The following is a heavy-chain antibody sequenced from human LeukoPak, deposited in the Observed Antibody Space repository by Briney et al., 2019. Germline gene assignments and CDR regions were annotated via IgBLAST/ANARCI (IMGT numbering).Heavy chain of an antibody. Sequence: PSQTLSLTCAVSGGSISSGGYSWNWIRQPPGKGLEWIGYIYHTGNTFYNPSLKSRVTISVDRSKNQFSLRLTSVTAADTAVYYGARGFFVRENPGSWFDPWGQGTLVTVSP. D-gene: IGHD3-10*02. V-gene: IGHV4-30-2*01. CDR2: IYHTGNT. CDR3: ARGFFVRENPGSWFDP. J-gene: IGHJ5*02. CDR1: GGSISSGGYS.